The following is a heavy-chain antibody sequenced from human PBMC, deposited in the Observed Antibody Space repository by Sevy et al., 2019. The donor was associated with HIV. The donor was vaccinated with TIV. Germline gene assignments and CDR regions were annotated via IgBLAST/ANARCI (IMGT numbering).Heavy chain of an antibody. J-gene: IGHJ6*02. D-gene: IGHD3-3*01. CDR1: GYTLSELP. Sequence: ASVKVSCKVSGYTLSELPMHWVRQAPGKGLEWLGGFDPEDGETIYAQKFQGRVTMTEDTSTDTAYMELSRLRSEDTAVYYCATLDFWSDHPIYGTDVWGQGTTVTVSS. CDR2: FDPEDGET. CDR3: ATLDFWSDHPIYGTDV. V-gene: IGHV1-24*01.